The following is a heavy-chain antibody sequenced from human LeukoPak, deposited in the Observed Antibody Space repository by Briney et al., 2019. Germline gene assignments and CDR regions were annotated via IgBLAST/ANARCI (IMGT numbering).Heavy chain of an antibody. V-gene: IGHV3-21*01. D-gene: IGHD5-12*01. J-gene: IGHJ4*02. CDR3: ARAQGVAKGY. CDR1: GFPFNSYS. Sequence: GGSLRLSCAASGFPFNSYSMNWVRQAPGKGLEWVSYISSSSRYIYYADLVKGRFTISRDNAKNSLYLQMNSLRAEDTAVYYCARAQGVAKGYWGQGTLVTVSS. CDR2: ISSSSRYI.